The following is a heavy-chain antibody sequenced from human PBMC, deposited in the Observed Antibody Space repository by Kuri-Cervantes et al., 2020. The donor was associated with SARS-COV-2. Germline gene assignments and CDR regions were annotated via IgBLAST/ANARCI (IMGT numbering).Heavy chain of an antibody. D-gene: IGHD1-26*01. V-gene: IGHV4-59*08. CDR1: GGSITTNF. Sequence: SETLTLTCTLSGGSITTNFWNWIRQPPGGGLEWIGHMDPRGSTNSNPSLKSQVIMSIDRSKNQFSLTLNSVTAADTAVYYCTRQGHRWEFPSWGQGTLVTVSS. J-gene: IGHJ1*01. CDR3: TRQGHRWEFPS. CDR2: MDPRGST.